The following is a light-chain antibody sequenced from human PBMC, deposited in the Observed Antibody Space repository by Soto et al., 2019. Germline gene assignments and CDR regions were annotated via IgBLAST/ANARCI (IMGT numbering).Light chain of an antibody. V-gene: IGLV2-14*01. J-gene: IGLJ2*01. Sequence: QSALTQPASVSGSPGQSITISCTGTSSDVGVYNYVSWYQHHPGKAPKLMIYEVSNRPSGVSNRFSGSKSDNTASLTICGLQAEDEADYYCSSYTSSSTLVFGGGTKLTVL. CDR3: SSYTSSSTLV. CDR2: EVS. CDR1: SSDVGVYNY.